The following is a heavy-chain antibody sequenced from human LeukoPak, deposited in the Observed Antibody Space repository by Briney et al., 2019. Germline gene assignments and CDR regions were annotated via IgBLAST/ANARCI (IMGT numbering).Heavy chain of an antibody. V-gene: IGHV1-46*01. CDR2: INPSGGST. D-gene: IGHD4-11*01. CDR1: GYTFTSYY. CDR3: AGYGNYWDWYFDL. J-gene: IGHJ2*01. Sequence: ASVKVSCKAFGYTFTSYYMHWVRQAPGQGLEWMGIINPSGGSTSYAQKFQGRVTMTRDTSTSTVYMELSSLRSEDTAVYYCAGYGNYWDWYFDLWGRGTLVTVSS.